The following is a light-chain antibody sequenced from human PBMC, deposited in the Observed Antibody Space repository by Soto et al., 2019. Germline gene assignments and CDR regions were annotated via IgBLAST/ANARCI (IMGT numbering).Light chain of an antibody. CDR1: SSDVGDYEH. CDR2: DVT. J-gene: IGLJ1*01. CDR3: CSDTGSDPYV. V-gene: IGLV2-14*03. Sequence: QSALTQPASVSGSPGQSITISCTGISSDVGDYEHVSWYQQHPGKAPKLMIYDVTYRPSGVSNRFSGSKSGNTASLTISGLQAEDEADYYCCSDTGSDPYVFGTGTKLNVL.